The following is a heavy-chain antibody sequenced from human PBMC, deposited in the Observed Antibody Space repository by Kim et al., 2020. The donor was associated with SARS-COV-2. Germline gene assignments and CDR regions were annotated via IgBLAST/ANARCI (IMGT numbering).Heavy chain of an antibody. CDR3: ARGGHYSYYGVDV. Sequence: GGSLRLSCAASGFTFRNYWLHWVRQVPGKGLVWVSCINGDGSVTTYADSVKGRFTISSDSAKNTLYLQMNSLSAEDTAVDYCARGGHYSYYGVDVWGQG. V-gene: IGHV3-74*01. J-gene: IGHJ6*02. CDR2: INGDGSVT. CDR1: GFTFRNYW.